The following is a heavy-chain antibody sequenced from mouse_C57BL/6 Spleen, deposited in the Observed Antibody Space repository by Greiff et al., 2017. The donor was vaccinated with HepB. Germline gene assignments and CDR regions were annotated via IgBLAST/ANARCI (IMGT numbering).Heavy chain of an antibody. D-gene: IGHD1-1*01. CDR1: GYTFTSYW. V-gene: IGHV1-55*01. J-gene: IGHJ4*01. CDR3: ARKGYGSSYAMDY. CDR2: IYPGSGST. Sequence: QVQLQQPGAELVKPGASVKMSCKASGYTFTSYWITWVKQRPGQGLEWIGDIYPGSGSTNYNEKFKSKATLTVDTSSSTAYMQLSSLTSEDSAVYYCARKGYGSSYAMDYWGQVTSVTVSS.